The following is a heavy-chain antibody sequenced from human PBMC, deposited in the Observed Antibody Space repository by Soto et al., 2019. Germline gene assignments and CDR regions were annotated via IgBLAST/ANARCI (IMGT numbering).Heavy chain of an antibody. CDR2: IHYTGSS. CDR1: GGSIISGGYF. V-gene: IGHV4-61*08. Sequence: SETLSLTCTVSGGSIISGGYFWSWIRQPPGKELELIAYIHYTGSSYYNPSLKSRVTISIDTSKNQFSLKLSSVSDADTAVYYCAKVGRIAAAGTWFDPWGQGTLVTVSS. D-gene: IGHD6-13*01. CDR3: AKVGRIAAAGTWFDP. J-gene: IGHJ5*02.